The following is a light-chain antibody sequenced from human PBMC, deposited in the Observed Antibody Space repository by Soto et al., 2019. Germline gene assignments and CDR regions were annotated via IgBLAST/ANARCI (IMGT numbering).Light chain of an antibody. CDR3: QHRSTWPRA. CDR1: QSIGDY. J-gene: IGKJ4*01. V-gene: IGKV3-11*01. Sequence: IVLTQSPGTLSLSPGERATLSCRASQSIGDYLAWYQHKPAQAPRLLIYDASKRATGIPARFNGSGSGTDFTLTISSLEPEDSAVYYCQHRSTWPRAFGGGTKVEIK. CDR2: DAS.